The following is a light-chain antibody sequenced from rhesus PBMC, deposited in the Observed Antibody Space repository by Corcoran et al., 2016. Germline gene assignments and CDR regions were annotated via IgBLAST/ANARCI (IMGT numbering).Light chain of an antibody. CDR1: QSLLHSNGNTY. CDR3: VQAIAFPLT. J-gene: IGKJ4*01. V-gene: IGKV2-72*01. CDR2: GGS. Sequence: DIVMTQTPLSLPITPGEPASISCRSSQSLLHSNGNTYLHWYLQKPGQSPQLLIYGGSHRASGVPDRFGGSGSGTDFKLKISKVEGEDVGVYYCVQAIAFPLTFGGGTKVEIK.